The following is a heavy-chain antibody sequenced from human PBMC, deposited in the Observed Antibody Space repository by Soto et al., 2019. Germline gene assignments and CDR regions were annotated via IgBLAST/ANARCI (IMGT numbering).Heavy chain of an antibody. CDR1: GYTFTSYG. CDR3: ARDSGLVGWSAGWFDP. V-gene: IGHV1-18*01. J-gene: IGHJ5*02. Sequence: QVQLVQSGAEVKKPGASVKVSCKASGYTFTSYGISWVRQAPGPGLEWMGWISAYNGNTNYAQKLQGRVTMTTDTSTSTAYMELRSMRSDDTAVYYCARDSGLVGWSAGWFDPWGQGTLVTVSS. CDR2: ISAYNGNT. D-gene: IGHD3-3*01.